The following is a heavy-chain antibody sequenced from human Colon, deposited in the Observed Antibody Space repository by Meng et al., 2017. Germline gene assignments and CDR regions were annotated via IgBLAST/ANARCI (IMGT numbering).Heavy chain of an antibody. Sequence: GESLKISCAASGFTFSSYAMSWVRQAQGKGLEWVSAISGSGGSTYYADSVKGRFTISRDNSKNTLYLQMNSLRAEDTAVYYCAKSVVVVVAAVDNAFDIWGQGTMVTVSS. CDR1: GFTFSSYA. D-gene: IGHD2-15*01. CDR3: AKSVVVVVAAVDNAFDI. CDR2: ISGSGGST. V-gene: IGHV3-23*01. J-gene: IGHJ3*02.